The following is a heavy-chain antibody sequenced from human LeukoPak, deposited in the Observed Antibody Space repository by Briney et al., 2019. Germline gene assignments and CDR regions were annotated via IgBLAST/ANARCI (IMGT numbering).Heavy chain of an antibody. CDR3: ARDWGGMGGRYFDRGTNWFDP. CDR2: ISAYNGNT. Sequence: ASVKVSCKASGGTFSSYAINWVRQAPGQGLEWMGWISAYNGNTNYAQKLQGRVTMTTDTSTSTAYMELRSLRSDDTAVYYCARDWGGMGGRYFDRGTNWFDPWGQGTLVTVSS. CDR1: GGTFSSYA. J-gene: IGHJ5*02. V-gene: IGHV1-18*01. D-gene: IGHD3-9*01.